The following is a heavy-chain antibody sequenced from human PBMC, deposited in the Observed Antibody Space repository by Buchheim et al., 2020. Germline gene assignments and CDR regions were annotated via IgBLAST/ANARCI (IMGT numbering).Heavy chain of an antibody. V-gene: IGHV4-34*01. D-gene: IGHD6-19*01. J-gene: IGHJ1*01. CDR1: GGSFSGYY. CDR2: INHSGST. Sequence: QVQLQQWGAGLLKPSETLSLTCAVYGGSFSGYYWSWIRQPPGKGLEWIGEINHSGSTNYNPSLKSRVTISVDTSKNQFSLKLSSVTAADTAVYYCARGREWLVRSSQYFQHWGQGTL. CDR3: ARGREWLVRSSQYFQH.